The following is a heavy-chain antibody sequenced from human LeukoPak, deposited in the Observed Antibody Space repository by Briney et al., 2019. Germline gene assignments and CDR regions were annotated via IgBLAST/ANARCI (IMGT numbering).Heavy chain of an antibody. CDR1: GGSISSSSYY. Sequence: SETLSLTCTVSGGSISSSSYYWGWIRQPPGKGLEWIGSIYYSGSTYYNPSLKSRVTISVDTSKNQFSLKLSSVTAADTAVYYCARDGGPNTGNDAFDIWGQGTMVTVSS. J-gene: IGHJ3*02. CDR3: ARDGGPNTGNDAFDI. D-gene: IGHD3-16*01. CDR2: IYYSGST. V-gene: IGHV4-39*07.